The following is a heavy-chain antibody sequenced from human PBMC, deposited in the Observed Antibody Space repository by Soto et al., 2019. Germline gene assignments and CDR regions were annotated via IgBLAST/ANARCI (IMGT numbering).Heavy chain of an antibody. CDR3: ANTYFDY. V-gene: IGHV3-23*01. CDR2: IRGSGGPT. J-gene: IGHJ4*02. CDR1: GFTFSNYA. Sequence: GGSLRLSCAASGFTFSNYAMNWVRQAPGKGLEWVSTIRGSGGPTYYGDSVKGRLAISRDNSKNTLYLQINSLRAEDTAVYYCANTYFDYWGPGTLVTVSS.